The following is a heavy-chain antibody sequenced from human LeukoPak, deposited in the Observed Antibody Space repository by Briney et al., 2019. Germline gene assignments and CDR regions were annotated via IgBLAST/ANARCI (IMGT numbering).Heavy chain of an antibody. V-gene: IGHV3-43*02. J-gene: IGHJ4*02. Sequence: GGSLRLSCAASGFTFDDYAMHWVRQAPGKGLEWVSLISRDGGSTYYADSVKGRFTISRDNSKNSLYLQMNSLRTEDTALDYCARIGPGYWGQGTLVTVSS. CDR1: GFTFDDYA. CDR3: ARIGPGY. CDR2: ISRDGGST. D-gene: IGHD1-1*01.